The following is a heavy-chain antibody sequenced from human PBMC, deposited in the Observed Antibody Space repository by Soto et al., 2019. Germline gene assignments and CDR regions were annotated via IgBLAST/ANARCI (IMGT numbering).Heavy chain of an antibody. CDR3: ARGDDVLRWSGDGYYYYYGMDV. D-gene: IGHD3-10*02. CDR1: GYTFTGYY. CDR2: INPNSGGT. J-gene: IGHJ6*02. Sequence: ASVKVSCKASGYTFTGYYMHWVRQAPGQGLEWMGWINPNSGGTNYAQKFQGWVTMTRDTSISTAYMELSRLRSDDTAVYYCARGDDVLRWSGDGYYYYYGMDVWGQGTTVTVSS. V-gene: IGHV1-2*04.